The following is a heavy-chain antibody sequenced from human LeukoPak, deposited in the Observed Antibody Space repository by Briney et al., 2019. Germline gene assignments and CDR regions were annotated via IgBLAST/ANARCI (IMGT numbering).Heavy chain of an antibody. Sequence: GGSLRLSCAASGFTFSSYAMHWVRQAPGKGLEWVAVISYDGSNKCYADSVKGRFTISRDNSKNTLYLQMNSLRAEDTAVYYCARALLRYFDNHDYWGQGTLVTVSS. CDR2: ISYDGSNK. CDR3: ARALLRYFDNHDY. CDR1: GFTFSSYA. V-gene: IGHV3-30*04. D-gene: IGHD3-9*01. J-gene: IGHJ4*02.